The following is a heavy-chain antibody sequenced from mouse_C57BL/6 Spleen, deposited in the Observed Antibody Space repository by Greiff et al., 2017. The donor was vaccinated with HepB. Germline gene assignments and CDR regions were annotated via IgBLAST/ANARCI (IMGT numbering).Heavy chain of an antibody. J-gene: IGHJ3*01. CDR3: ARWGFKGAWFAY. V-gene: IGHV1-64*01. CDR2: IHPNSGST. Sequence: QQPGAELVKPGASVKLSCKASGYTFTSYWMHWVKQRPGQGLEWIGMIHPNSGSTNYNEKFKSKATLTVDKSSSTAYMQLSSLTSEDSAVYYCARWGFKGAWFAYWGQGTLVTVSA. CDR1: GYTFTSYW.